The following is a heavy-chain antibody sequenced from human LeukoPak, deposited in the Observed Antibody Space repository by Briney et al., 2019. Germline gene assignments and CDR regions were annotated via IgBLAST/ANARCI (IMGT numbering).Heavy chain of an antibody. CDR2: ISGSGGST. CDR1: GFTFSSYA. V-gene: IGHV3-23*01. D-gene: IGHD3-3*01. Sequence: GGSLRLSCAASGFTFSSYAMSWVRQAPGKGLEWVSAISGSGGSTYSADSVKGRLTIARDNSKNALYLQMNSRRAEETAVYYCAKVCGSGYCLTYWGKEPLVTVSS. CDR3: AKVCGSGYCLTY. J-gene: IGHJ4*02.